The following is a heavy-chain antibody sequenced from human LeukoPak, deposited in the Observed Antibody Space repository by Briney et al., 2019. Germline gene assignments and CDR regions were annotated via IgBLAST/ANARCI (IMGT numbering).Heavy chain of an antibody. V-gene: IGHV3-74*01. J-gene: IGHJ4*02. Sequence: PGGSLRLSCAASGFTFSSYWMHWARQAPGKGLVWVSHINSDGSSATYADSVKGRFTISRDNAENTLYLQMNSLRADDTAVYYCATLGILDYWGQGTLVTVSS. CDR1: GFTFSSYW. D-gene: IGHD3-16*01. CDR2: INSDGSSA. CDR3: ATLGILDY.